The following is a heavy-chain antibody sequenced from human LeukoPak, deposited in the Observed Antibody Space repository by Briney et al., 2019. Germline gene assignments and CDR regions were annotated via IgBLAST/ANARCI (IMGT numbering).Heavy chain of an antibody. CDR3: ARENLYELRAFDI. J-gene: IGHJ3*02. CDR2: IIPIFGTA. Sequence: SVKVSCKASGGTSSSYAISWVRQAPGQGLEWMGGIIPIFGTANYAQKFQGRVTITADESTSTAYMELSSLRSEDTAVYYCARENLYELRAFDIWGQGTMVTVSS. CDR1: GGTSSSYA. D-gene: IGHD2/OR15-2a*01. V-gene: IGHV1-69*13.